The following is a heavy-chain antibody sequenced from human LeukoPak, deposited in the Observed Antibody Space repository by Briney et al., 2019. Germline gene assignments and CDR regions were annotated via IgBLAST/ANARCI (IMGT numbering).Heavy chain of an antibody. CDR1: GCTFTSYG. V-gene: IGHV1-18*01. CDR3: ARDILDYDILTGSSDYYYGMDV. J-gene: IGHJ6*02. CDR2: ISAYNGNT. D-gene: IGHD3-9*01. Sequence: ASVKVSCKASGCTFTSYGISWVRQAPGQGLEWMGWISAYNGNTNYAQKLQGRVTMTTDTSTSTAYMELRSLRSDDTAVYYCARDILDYDILTGSSDYYYGMDVWGQGTTVTVSS.